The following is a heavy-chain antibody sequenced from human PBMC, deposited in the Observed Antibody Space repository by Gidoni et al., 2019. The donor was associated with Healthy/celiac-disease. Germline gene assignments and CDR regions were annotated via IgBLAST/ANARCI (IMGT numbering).Heavy chain of an antibody. V-gene: IGHV3-23*01. CDR2: ISGSGGST. CDR3: AKSGYSSGWPPRPEPHYGMDV. J-gene: IGHJ6*02. CDR1: GFTCSSSA. D-gene: IGHD6-19*01. Sequence: EVQLLESGGGLVQPGGSLRLSCAASGFTCSSSAMSCVRQAPGKGLEWVSAISGSGGSTYYADSVKGRFTISRDNSKNTLYLQMNSLRAEDTAVYYCAKSGYSSGWPPRPEPHYGMDVWGQGTTVTVSS.